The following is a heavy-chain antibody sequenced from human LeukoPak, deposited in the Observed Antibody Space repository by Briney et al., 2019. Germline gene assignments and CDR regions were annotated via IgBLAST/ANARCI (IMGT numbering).Heavy chain of an antibody. V-gene: IGHV3-53*01. Sequence: GGSLRLSCAASGFIVSSNYMSWVCQAPGKGLEWVSVIYSGGSTYYADSVKGRFTISRDNSKNTLYLQMNSLRAEDTAVYYCAREDGFGDFDYWGQGTLVTVSS. CDR2: IYSGGST. D-gene: IGHD3-10*01. J-gene: IGHJ4*02. CDR3: AREDGFGDFDY. CDR1: GFIVSSNY.